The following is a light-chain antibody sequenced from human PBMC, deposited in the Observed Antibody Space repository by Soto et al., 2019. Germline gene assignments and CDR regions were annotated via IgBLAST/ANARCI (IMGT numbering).Light chain of an antibody. V-gene: IGLV8-61*01. J-gene: IGLJ7*01. Sequence: QTVVTQEPSLSVSPGGTVTLTCGLSSGSVSTDYYPSWYQQTPGQAPRTLIYSTNSRSSGVPDRFSGSILGNKAALTIAGAQADDESDYYCVLFMGSGISVFGGGTQLTLL. CDR1: SGSVSTDYY. CDR3: VLFMGSGISV. CDR2: STN.